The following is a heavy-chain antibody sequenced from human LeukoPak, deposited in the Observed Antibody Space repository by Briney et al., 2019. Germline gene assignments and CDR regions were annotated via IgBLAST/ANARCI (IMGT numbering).Heavy chain of an antibody. CDR2: IIPIFGTA. CDR1: GGTFSSYA. J-gene: IGHJ4*02. D-gene: IGHD3-22*01. V-gene: IGHV1-69*13. Sequence: SVKVSCKASGGTFSSYAISWVRQAPGQGLEWMGGIIPIFGTANYAQKFQGRVTITADESTSTAYMELSSLRSEDTAVYYCARVSAGYYDSSGYYFTYWGQGTLVTVSS. CDR3: ARVSAGYYDSSGYYFTY.